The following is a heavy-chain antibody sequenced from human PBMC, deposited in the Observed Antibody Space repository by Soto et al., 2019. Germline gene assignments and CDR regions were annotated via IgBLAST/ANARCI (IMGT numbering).Heavy chain of an antibody. CDR3: ARESYGDYGYFDY. D-gene: IGHD4-17*01. CDR2: IYYSGST. Sequence: SETLSLTCTVSGVSISSSSYYWGWIRQPPGKGLEWIGSIYYSGSTYYNPSLKSRVTISVDTSKNQFSLKLSSVTAADTAVYYCARESYGDYGYFDYWGQGTLVTVSS. CDR1: GVSISSSSYY. V-gene: IGHV4-39*02. J-gene: IGHJ4*02.